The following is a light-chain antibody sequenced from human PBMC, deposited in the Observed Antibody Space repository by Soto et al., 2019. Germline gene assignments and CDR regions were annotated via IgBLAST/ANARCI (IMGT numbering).Light chain of an antibody. J-gene: IGLJ2*01. V-gene: IGLV2-14*01. CDR3: SSYIGSDAFE. Sequence: QSALTQPASVSGSPGQSITISCTGTSSDVGGYNYVSWYQQHPGKAPKLIIYDVSRRPSGVSNRFSGSKSGNTASLTISGLQAEDEADYYCSSYIGSDAFEFGGGTELTVL. CDR1: SSDVGGYNY. CDR2: DVS.